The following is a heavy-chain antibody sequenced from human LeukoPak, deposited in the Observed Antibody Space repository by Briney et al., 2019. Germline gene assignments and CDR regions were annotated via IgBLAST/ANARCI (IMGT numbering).Heavy chain of an antibody. D-gene: IGHD3-9*01. CDR2: ISSNGGST. V-gene: IGHV3-64*01. J-gene: IGHJ6*03. Sequence: PGGSLRLSCAASGFTFSSYAMHWVRQAPGKGLEYVSAISSNGGSTYYANSVKGRFTISRDNSKNTLYLQMGSLRAEDMAVYYCARLTRALSLNDYDYYRDVWGKGTTVTVSS. CDR1: GFTFSSYA. CDR3: ARLTRALSLNDYDYYRDV.